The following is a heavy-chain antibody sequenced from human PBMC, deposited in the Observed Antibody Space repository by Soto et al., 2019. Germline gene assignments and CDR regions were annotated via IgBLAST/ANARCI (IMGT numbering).Heavy chain of an antibody. CDR2: ISAYNGNT. CDR1: GYTFTSYG. D-gene: IGHD3-22*01. CDR3: ARDLTPPYYYDSSADY. V-gene: IGHV1-18*01. Sequence: ASVKVSCKASGYTFTSYGISWVRQAPGQGLEWMGWISAYNGNTNYAQKLQGRVTMTTDTSTSTAYMELRSLRSDDTAVYYCARDLTPPYYYDSSADYWGQGTLVTVSS. J-gene: IGHJ4*02.